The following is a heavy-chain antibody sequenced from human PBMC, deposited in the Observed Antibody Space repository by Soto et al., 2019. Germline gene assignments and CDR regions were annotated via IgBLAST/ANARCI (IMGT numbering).Heavy chain of an antibody. CDR1: GFTFSSYG. CDR3: AKQVGLCGGDCYDYFDY. D-gene: IGHD2-21*02. J-gene: IGHJ4*02. CDR2: ISYDGSNK. Sequence: GGSLRLSCAASGFTFSSYGMHWVRQAPGKGLEWVAVISYDGSNKYYADSVKGRFTISRDNSKNTLYLQMNSLRAEDRAVYYCAKQVGLCGGDCYDYFDYWGQGTLVTVSS. V-gene: IGHV3-30*18.